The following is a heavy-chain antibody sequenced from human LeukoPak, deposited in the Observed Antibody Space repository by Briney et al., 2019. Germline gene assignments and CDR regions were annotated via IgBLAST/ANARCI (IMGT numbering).Heavy chain of an antibody. CDR3: AKLDYDILTGYPIYYYYGMDV. CDR1: GFTFSSYA. V-gene: IGHV3-23*01. J-gene: IGHJ6*02. D-gene: IGHD3-9*01. CDR2: ISGSGGST. Sequence: PGGSLRLSCAASGFTFSSYAMSWVRQAPGKGLEWVSAISGSGGSTYYADSVKGRFTISRDNSKNKLYLQMNSLRAEDTAVYYCAKLDYDILTGYPIYYYYGMDVWGQGTTVTVSS.